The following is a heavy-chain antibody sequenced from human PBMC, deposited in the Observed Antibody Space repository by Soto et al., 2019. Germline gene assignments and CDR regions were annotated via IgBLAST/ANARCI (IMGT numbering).Heavy chain of an antibody. CDR1: GYSFTSYW. D-gene: IGHD6-19*01. Sequence: GESLKISCKGSGYSFTSYWIGWVRQMPGKGLEWMGRIDPSDSYTNYSPSFQGHVNISADKSISTAYLQWSSLKASDTDMYYCASREEVDGPQTNYDYYGMDVWGQGTTVNVSS. J-gene: IGHJ6*02. V-gene: IGHV5-10-1*01. CDR3: ASREEVDGPQTNYDYYGMDV. CDR2: IDPSDSYT.